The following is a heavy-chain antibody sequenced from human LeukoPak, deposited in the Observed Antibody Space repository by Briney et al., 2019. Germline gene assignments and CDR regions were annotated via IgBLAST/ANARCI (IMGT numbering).Heavy chain of an antibody. J-gene: IGHJ4*02. D-gene: IGHD4-11*01. CDR1: GASMNDYY. V-gene: IGHV4-59*01. Sequence: KPSETPSPTRAVSGASMNDYYWSWIRQTPRKGLEWIGHVHHSFSSNFSPSLKSRVTMSMDTSESQFSLRVTSVTAADTAVYYCACYSVLGRTFDCWGQGTQVTVSS. CDR3: ACYSVLGRTFDC. CDR2: VHHSFSS.